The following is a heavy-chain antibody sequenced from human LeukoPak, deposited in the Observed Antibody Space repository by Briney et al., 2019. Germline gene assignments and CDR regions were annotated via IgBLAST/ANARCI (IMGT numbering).Heavy chain of an antibody. V-gene: IGHV1-69*05. D-gene: IGHD3-3*01. CDR3: AREVMIFGVVTHSYYFDY. J-gene: IGHJ4*02. CDR1: GGTFSSYA. Sequence: SVKVSCKASGGTFSSYAISWVRQAPGQGLEWMGGIIPIFGTANYAQKFQGRVTITTDESTSTAYMELSSLRSEDTAVYYCAREVMIFGVVTHSYYFDYWGQGTLVTVSS. CDR2: IIPIFGTA.